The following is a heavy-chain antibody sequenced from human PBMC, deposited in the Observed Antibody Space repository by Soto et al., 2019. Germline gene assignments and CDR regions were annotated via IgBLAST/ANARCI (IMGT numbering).Heavy chain of an antibody. CDR2: IIPIFGTA. J-gene: IGHJ6*02. V-gene: IGHV1-69*01. Sequence: QVQLVQSGAEVKKPGSSVKVSCKASGGTFSSYAISWVRQAPGQGLEWMGGIIPIFGTANYAQKFQGRVTITADESTSTAYMDLSSLRSEDTAVYYCARGIVGYCSSSSCYKYGMDFWGQGATVTVSS. D-gene: IGHD2-2*02. CDR1: GGTFSSYA. CDR3: ARGIVGYCSSSSCYKYGMDF.